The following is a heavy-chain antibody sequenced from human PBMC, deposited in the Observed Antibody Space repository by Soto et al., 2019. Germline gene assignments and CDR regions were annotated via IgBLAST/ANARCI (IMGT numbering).Heavy chain of an antibody. Sequence: QVQLQESGPGLVKPSQTLSLTCTVSGGSSSSGGDYWSWIRQHPGKGLEWIGYIYDRGSTYYNPSPKGRVTIPVDTSKNQFCLKLSSVTAADTAVYYCARDNRGLSGGSCYPDCWFDPWGQGTLVTVSS. D-gene: IGHD2-15*01. CDR3: ARDNRGLSGGSCYPDCWFDP. J-gene: IGHJ5*02. CDR1: GGSSSSGGDY. V-gene: IGHV4-31*03. CDR2: IYDRGST.